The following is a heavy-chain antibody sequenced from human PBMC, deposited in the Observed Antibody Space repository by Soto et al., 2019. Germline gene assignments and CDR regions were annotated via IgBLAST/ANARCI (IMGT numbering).Heavy chain of an antibody. CDR1: GYTLTELS. D-gene: IGHD2-8*01. V-gene: IGHV1-3*01. J-gene: IGHJ4*02. Sequence: ASVKVSCKVSGYTLTELSMHWVRQAPGKGLEWMGWINAGNGNTKYSQKFQGRVTITRDTSASTAYMELSSLRSEDTAVYYCARIIVLRENSLGYWGQGTLVTVSS. CDR2: INAGNGNT. CDR3: ARIIVLRENSLGY.